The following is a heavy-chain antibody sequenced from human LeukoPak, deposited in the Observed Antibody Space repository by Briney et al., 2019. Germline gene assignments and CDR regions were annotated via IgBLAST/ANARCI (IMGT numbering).Heavy chain of an antibody. J-gene: IGHJ2*01. Sequence: ASVKVSCKASGYTFTGHYMHWVRQAPGQGLEWMGWINPNSGAATHAQKFQGRVTMTRDTSISTAYMELSRLRSDDTAVYYCAIDSSVNSYDWYFDLWAVALWSLSPQ. D-gene: IGHD3-22*01. CDR3: AIDSSVNSYDWYFDL. CDR2: INPNSGAA. CDR1: GYTFTGHY. V-gene: IGHV1-2*02.